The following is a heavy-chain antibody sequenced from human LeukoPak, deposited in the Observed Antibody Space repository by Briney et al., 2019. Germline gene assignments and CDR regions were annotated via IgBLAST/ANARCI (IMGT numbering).Heavy chain of an antibody. D-gene: IGHD4-11*01. CDR3: GRGSDYSNYPNDY. CDR1: GFTFSSYS. V-gene: IGHV3-21*01. J-gene: IGHJ4*02. CDR2: ISSSSRHI. Sequence: GGSLRLSCAASGFTFSSYSMNWVRQAPGKGLEWVSSISSSSRHIYYADSVKGRFTISRDNAKNSLYLQMNSLRAEDTAVYYCGRGSDYSNYPNDYWGQGTLVTVSS.